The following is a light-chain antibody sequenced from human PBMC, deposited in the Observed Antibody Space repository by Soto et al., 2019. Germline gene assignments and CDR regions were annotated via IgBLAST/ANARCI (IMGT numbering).Light chain of an antibody. V-gene: IGKV3-20*01. Sequence: IVLTQSPGTLSASPGGRATLSCRSSETVYDRQLAWYQQRAGQAPRLLIYAISTRAAGIPDRFSGSGSGTDFTIPISRVEPADSALYYCQPFGSSWWTFAQGTKV. J-gene: IGKJ1*01. CDR1: ETVYDRQ. CDR2: AIS. CDR3: QPFGSSWWT.